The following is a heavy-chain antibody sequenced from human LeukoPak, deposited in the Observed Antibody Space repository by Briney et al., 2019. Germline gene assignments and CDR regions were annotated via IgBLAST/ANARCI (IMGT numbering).Heavy chain of an antibody. V-gene: IGHV4-30-4*08. J-gene: IGHJ3*02. CDR2: IYYSGST. CDR3: ARDHSDFWSGYYTDHRAFDI. CDR1: GVSISSGDYY. Sequence: PSETLSLTCTISGVSISSGDYYWSWIRQPPGKGLEWIGYIYYSGSTYYNPSLKSRVTISVDTSKNQFSLKLRSVTAADTAVYYCARDHSDFWSGYYTDHRAFDIWGQGKMVTVSS. D-gene: IGHD3-3*01.